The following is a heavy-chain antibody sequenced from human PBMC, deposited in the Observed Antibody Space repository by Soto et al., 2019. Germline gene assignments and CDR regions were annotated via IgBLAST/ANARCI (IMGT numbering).Heavy chain of an antibody. V-gene: IGHV1-2*04. CDR3: ARGDSTDCSNGVCSFFYNHDMDV. Sequence: GASVKVSCKASGFSFSDYFMHWVRQAPGQGLEWLGRINPKSGGTSTAQKFQGWVTMTTDTSISTASMELTRLTSDDTAIYYCARGDSTDCSNGVCSFFYNHDMDVWGQGTTVTVSS. J-gene: IGHJ6*02. CDR2: INPKSGGT. CDR1: GFSFSDYF. D-gene: IGHD2-8*01.